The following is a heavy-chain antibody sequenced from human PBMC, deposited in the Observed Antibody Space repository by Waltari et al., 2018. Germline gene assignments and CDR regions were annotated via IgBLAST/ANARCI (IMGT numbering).Heavy chain of an antibody. CDR1: RFTPISYG. CDR2: ISSGSSTI. D-gene: IGHD1-26*01. CDR3: TTADYYYYMDV. V-gene: IGHV3-48*04. Sequence: VQLVESGGDFVQPGGSLRLAFPASRFTPISYGMNWVRPAPGKGLQWISYISSGSSTIYYADSVKGRFTVSRDNAKNSLYLQMSSLRAEDTAIYYCTTADYYYYMDVWGKGTTVTVSS. J-gene: IGHJ6*03.